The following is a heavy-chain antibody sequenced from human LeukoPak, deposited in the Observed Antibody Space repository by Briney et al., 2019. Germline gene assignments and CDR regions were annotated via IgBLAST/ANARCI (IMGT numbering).Heavy chain of an antibody. D-gene: IGHD3-22*01. J-gene: IGHJ4*02. V-gene: IGHV3-66*01. CDR2: IYSGGST. Sequence: GSLRLSCAASGFTVSSNYMSWVRQAPGKGLEWVSVIYSGGSTYYADSVKGRFTISRDNSKNTLYLQMNSLRAEDTAVYYCARGLGDSSGYYFGYFDYWGQGTLVTVSS. CDR3: ARGLGDSSGYYFGYFDY. CDR1: GFTVSSNY.